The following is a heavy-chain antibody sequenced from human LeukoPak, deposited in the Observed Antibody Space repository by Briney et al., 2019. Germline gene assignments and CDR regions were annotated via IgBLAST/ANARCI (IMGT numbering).Heavy chain of an antibody. CDR3: ARDINGYYYDSHGYYPTDL. V-gene: IGHV1-18*01. Sequence: ASVKDSCKAFGYIFTSYGISWVRPAPGQGLEWMGWISVYNGNTNYPQRLPGRVTMTTDTSTTTAYMKLRRLRSGNTAVYYCARDINGYYYDSHGYYPTDLWGQGTLVTVSS. CDR1: GYIFTSYG. D-gene: IGHD3-22*01. CDR2: ISVYNGNT. J-gene: IGHJ5*02.